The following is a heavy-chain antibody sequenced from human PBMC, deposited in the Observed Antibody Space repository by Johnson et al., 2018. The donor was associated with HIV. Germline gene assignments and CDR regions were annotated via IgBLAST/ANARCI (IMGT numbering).Heavy chain of an antibody. J-gene: IGHJ3*02. CDR2: IAYDGSIK. V-gene: IGHV3-30*04. CDR3: TTEKQAPRAFDI. D-gene: IGHD1-14*01. CDR1: GFTFSDYA. Sequence: QVQLVESGGGVVQPGGSLRLSCVASGFTFSDYAMHWVRQAPGKGLEWVAVIAYDGSIKYYADSVKGRFTISRANSKNTLYLQMNSLKTEDTAVYYCTTEKQAPRAFDIWGQGTMVTVSS.